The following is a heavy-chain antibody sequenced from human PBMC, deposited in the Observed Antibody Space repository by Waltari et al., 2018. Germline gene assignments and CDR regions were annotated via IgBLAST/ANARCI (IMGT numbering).Heavy chain of an antibody. J-gene: IGHJ4*02. CDR2: TRKKASGGTT. CDR3: TRGTITAAGVADY. CDR1: GFTFGDYA. Sequence: EVQLVESGGGLVQPGRSLSLSCTASGFTFGDYAMNWFRQAPGKGLEWGSITRKKASGGTTDEAEVVKGRVNISRDDYKSIAYLQMNSLETEDTAVHYCTRGTITAAGVADYWGQGTLVTVSS. D-gene: IGHD6-25*01. V-gene: IGHV3-49*03.